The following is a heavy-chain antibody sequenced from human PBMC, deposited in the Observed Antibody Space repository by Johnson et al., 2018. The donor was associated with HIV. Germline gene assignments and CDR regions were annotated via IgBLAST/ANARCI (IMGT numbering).Heavy chain of an antibody. D-gene: IGHD2-2*01. CDR1: GFSFSNFG. CDR3: AKDGLGYCSRTDCRDPDAFDV. Sequence: QMLLVESGGGVVQPGRSLRLSCAASGFSFSNFGMHWVRQAPGKGLEWVALIWYDGSNKYYADSVKGRFTVSRDTSKNTLYLQMNSLRAEDTAVYFCAKDGLGYCSRTDCRDPDAFDVWGQGTMVTVSS. CDR2: IWYDGSNK. V-gene: IGHV3-33*06. J-gene: IGHJ3*01.